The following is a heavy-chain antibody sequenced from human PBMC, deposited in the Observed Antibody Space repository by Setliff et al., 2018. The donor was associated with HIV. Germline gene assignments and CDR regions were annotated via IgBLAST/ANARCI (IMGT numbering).Heavy chain of an antibody. V-gene: IGHV4-61*02. CDR2: IYTSGST. CDR1: DGSISTGSYY. Sequence: SETLSLTCTVADGSISTGSYYWSWVRQPAGRGLEWIGRIYTSGSTNYNPSLKSRVTMSVDTFKNQFSLNLTSVTAADTAVDYCARGRFVGFDYWGRGTLVTVSS. D-gene: IGHD3-16*02. J-gene: IGHJ4*02. CDR3: ARGRFVGFDY.